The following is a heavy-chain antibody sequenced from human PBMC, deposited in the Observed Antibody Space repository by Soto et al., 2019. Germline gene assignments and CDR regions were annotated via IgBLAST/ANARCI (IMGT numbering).Heavy chain of an antibody. CDR2: IWYDGSNK. V-gene: IGHV3-33*01. D-gene: IGHD3-10*01. CDR1: GFTFSSYG. Sequence: GGSLRLSCAASGFTFSSYGMHWVRQAPGKGLEWVAVIWYDGSNKYYADSVKGRFTISRDNSKNTLYLQMNSLRAEDTAVYYCARDANYYGSGSYYPYFDYWGQGTLVTVS. J-gene: IGHJ4*02. CDR3: ARDANYYGSGSYYPYFDY.